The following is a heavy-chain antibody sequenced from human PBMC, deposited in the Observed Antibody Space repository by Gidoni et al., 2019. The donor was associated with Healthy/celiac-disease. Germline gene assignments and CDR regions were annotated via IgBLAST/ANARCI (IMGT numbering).Heavy chain of an antibody. J-gene: IGHJ6*02. Sequence: QVQLQESGPGLVKPSGTLSLTCAVSGGSISSSTWWSWVRQPPGKGLEWIGEIYHSGSTNYNPSLKSRVTISVDKSKNQFSLKLSSVTAADTAVYYCAKRGRYSGSYSYYYYGMDVWGQGTTVTVSS. CDR1: GGSISSSTW. CDR2: IYHSGST. V-gene: IGHV4-4*02. CDR3: AKRGRYSGSYSYYYYGMDV. D-gene: IGHD1-26*01.